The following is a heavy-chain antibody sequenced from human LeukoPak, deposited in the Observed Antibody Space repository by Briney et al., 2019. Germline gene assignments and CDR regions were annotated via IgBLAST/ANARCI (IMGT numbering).Heavy chain of an antibody. J-gene: IGHJ4*02. V-gene: IGHV3-33*01. CDR3: ARVTGTVTTAYFDY. CDR1: GFTFSSYG. D-gene: IGHD4-17*01. Sequence: GGSLRLSCAASGFTFSSYGMHWVRQAPGKGLEWVAVIWYDGSNKYYADSVKGRFTISRDNSKNTLYLQMNSLRAEDTAVYYCARVTGTVTTAYFDYWGQGTLVTVSS. CDR2: IWYDGSNK.